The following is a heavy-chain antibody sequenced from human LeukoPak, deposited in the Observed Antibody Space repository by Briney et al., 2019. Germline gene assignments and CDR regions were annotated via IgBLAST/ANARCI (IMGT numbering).Heavy chain of an antibody. D-gene: IGHD3-22*01. V-gene: IGHV4-59*01. CDR3: ARGPRGSGYYYAWFDP. CDR1: GGSISSYY. CDR2: IYYSGST. J-gene: IGHJ5*02. Sequence: PETLSLTCTVSGGSISSYYWSWIRKPPGKGLEWIGYIYYSGSTNYNPSLKSRVTISVDTSKNQFSLKLSSVTAADTAVYYCARGPRGSGYYYAWFDPWGQGTLVTVSS.